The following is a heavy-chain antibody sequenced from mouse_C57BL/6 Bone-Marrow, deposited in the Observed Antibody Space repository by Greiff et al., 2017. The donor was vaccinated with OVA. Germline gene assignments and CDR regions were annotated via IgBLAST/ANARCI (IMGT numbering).Heavy chain of an antibody. V-gene: IGHV14-4*01. Sequence: VQLQQSGAELVRPGASVKLSCTASGFNIKDDYMHWVKQRPEQGLEWIGWIDPENGDTEYASKFQGKATITADTSSNTAYLQLSSLTSEDTAFYYCTTCSPGVAMDYWGQGTSVTVSS. CDR3: TTCSPGVAMDY. J-gene: IGHJ4*01. D-gene: IGHD1-1*01. CDR2: IDPENGDT. CDR1: GFNIKDDY.